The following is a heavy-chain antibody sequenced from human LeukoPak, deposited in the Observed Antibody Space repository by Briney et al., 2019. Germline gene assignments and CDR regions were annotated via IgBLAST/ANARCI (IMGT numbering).Heavy chain of an antibody. CDR2: INSDGSST. CDR3: ARDQLEIAFDI. V-gene: IGHV3-74*01. CDR1: GFTFSSYW. Sequence: PGGSLILSCAASGFTFSSYWMHWVRQAPGKGLVWVSRINSDGSSTSYADSVKGRFTISRDNAKNTLYLQMNSLRAEDTAVYYCARDQLEIAFDIWGQGTMVTVSS. J-gene: IGHJ3*02. D-gene: IGHD5-24*01.